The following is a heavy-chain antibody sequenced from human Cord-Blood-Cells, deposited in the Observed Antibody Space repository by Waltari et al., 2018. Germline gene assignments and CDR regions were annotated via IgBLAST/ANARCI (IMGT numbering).Heavy chain of an antibody. CDR1: GFSPSTSGVG. D-gene: IGHD3-10*01. Sequence: QITLKESGPTLVQPTQPLTLPCHFSGFSPSTSGVGLGWIRHPPGQALEWLALIYWNDDKRYSPSLKSRLTITKDTSKNQVVLTMTNMDPVDTATYYCAHRRSYYGSGSYYNSYYYFDYWGQGTLVTVSS. CDR2: IYWNDDK. V-gene: IGHV2-5*01. CDR3: AHRRSYYGSGSYYNSYYYFDY. J-gene: IGHJ4*02.